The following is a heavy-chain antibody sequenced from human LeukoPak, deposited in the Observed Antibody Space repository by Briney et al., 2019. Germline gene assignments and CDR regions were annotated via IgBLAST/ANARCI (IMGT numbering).Heavy chain of an antibody. Sequence: GGSLRLSCAASGFTFSSYWMSWVRQAPGKGLEWVAKIKPDGSEKYYVDSVKGRFTISGDNAENSLYLQMNSLRAEDTAVYYCARSRYYFDYWGQGTLVTVSS. CDR3: ARSRYYFDY. J-gene: IGHJ4*02. V-gene: IGHV3-7*01. CDR2: IKPDGSEK. CDR1: GFTFSSYW.